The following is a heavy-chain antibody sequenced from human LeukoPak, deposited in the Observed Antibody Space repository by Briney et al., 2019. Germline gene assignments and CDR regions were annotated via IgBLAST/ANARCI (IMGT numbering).Heavy chain of an antibody. CDR1: GYTFTSYY. V-gene: IGHV1-46*01. CDR2: INPSGGST. J-gene: IGHJ4*02. Sequence: ASVKVSCKASGYTFTSYYMHWVRQAPGQGLEWMGIINPSGGSTSYAQKFQGRVTMTRDTSTSTVYMELSSLRSEGTAVYYCAREGGQWLVFSKWDYWGQGTLVTVSS. D-gene: IGHD6-19*01. CDR3: AREGGQWLVFSKWDY.